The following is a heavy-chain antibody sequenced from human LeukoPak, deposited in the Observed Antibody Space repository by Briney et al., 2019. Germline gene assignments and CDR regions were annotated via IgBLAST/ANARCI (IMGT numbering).Heavy chain of an antibody. CDR1: GGSISSYY. CDR3: ARDTSIAATSPGWFDP. J-gene: IGHJ5*02. CDR2: IYDSGST. Sequence: SETLSLTCTVSGGSISSYYWSWIRQPPGKGLEWIGYIYDSGSTNYNSFLKSRVTISGDTSKNQFSLKLNSVTAADTAVYYCARDTSIAATSPGWFDPWGQGTLVTVSS. V-gene: IGHV4-59*01. D-gene: IGHD6-13*01.